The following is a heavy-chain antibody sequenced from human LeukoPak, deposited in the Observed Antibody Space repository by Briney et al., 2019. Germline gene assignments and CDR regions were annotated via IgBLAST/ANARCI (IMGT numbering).Heavy chain of an antibody. CDR2: ISGSGGST. J-gene: IGHJ4*02. CDR1: GFTFSSYA. V-gene: IGHV3-23*01. D-gene: IGHD6-13*01. Sequence: GGSLRLSCAASGFTFSSYAMSWVRQAPGKGLEWVSAISGSGGSTYYADSVKGRFTTSRDNSKNTLYLQMNSLRAEDTAVYYCAKSPSSSWYTGCDWGQGTLVTVSS. CDR3: AKSPSSSWYTGCD.